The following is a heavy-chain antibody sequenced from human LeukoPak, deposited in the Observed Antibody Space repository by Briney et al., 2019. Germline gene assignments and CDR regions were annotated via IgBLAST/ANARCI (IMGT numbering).Heavy chain of an antibody. Sequence: ASVKVSCKASGYTFTSYYMHWVRQAPGQGLEWMGIINPSGGSTSYAQKFQGRVTMTRDTSTSTVYMELSSLRSEDTAVYYCARGGGSGSYYPHYYYYYMDVWGKGTTVTISS. V-gene: IGHV1-46*01. J-gene: IGHJ6*03. CDR1: GYTFTSYY. CDR3: ARGGGSGSYYPHYYYYYMDV. CDR2: INPSGGST. D-gene: IGHD3-10*01.